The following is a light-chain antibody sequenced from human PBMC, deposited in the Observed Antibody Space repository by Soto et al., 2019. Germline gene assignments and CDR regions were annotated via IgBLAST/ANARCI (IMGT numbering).Light chain of an antibody. CDR2: LTS. CDR3: MQAIEVPWT. V-gene: IGKV2-28*01. Sequence: EIVMNQSPLSLSVTPGEPASISCRSSQSLVSSLYQDLYWYLQKPGQSPHLLIYLTSKRASGVPGRFSGSGSGTDFTLKISRVEAEDVGVYYCMQAIEVPWTFGQGTKVEI. CDR1: QSLVSSLYQD. J-gene: IGKJ1*01.